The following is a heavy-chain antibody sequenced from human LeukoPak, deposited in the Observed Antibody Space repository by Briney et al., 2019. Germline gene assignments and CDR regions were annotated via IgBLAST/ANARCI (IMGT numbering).Heavy chain of an antibody. J-gene: IGHJ6*02. CDR2: ISYDGSNK. D-gene: IGHD4-17*01. Sequence: PGRSLRLSCAASGFTFSSYAMHWVRQAPGKGLEWVAVISYDGSNKYYADSVKGRFTISRDNAKNSLYLRMNNLRVEDTAVYYCARDDFGAYNYYYYGTDVWGQGTTVTVSS. CDR1: GFTFSSYA. V-gene: IGHV3-30-3*01. CDR3: ARDDFGAYNYYYYGTDV.